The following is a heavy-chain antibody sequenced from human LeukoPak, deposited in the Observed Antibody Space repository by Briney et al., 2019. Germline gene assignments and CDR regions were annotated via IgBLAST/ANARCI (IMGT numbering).Heavy chain of an antibody. CDR2: VGSRPDT. Sequence: GGSLRLSCAASGFTVSSNYMSWVRQTPGKGLEWVSATVGSRPDTYHADSVKGRFTVSRDNSRNTLYLQMNNLRIEDSAVYYCTKAPLMSCTGAFCYPFDSWGQGVLVTVSS. CDR3: TKAPLMSCTGAFCYPFDS. D-gene: IGHD2-8*02. CDR1: GFTVSSNY. J-gene: IGHJ4*02. V-gene: IGHV3-53*05.